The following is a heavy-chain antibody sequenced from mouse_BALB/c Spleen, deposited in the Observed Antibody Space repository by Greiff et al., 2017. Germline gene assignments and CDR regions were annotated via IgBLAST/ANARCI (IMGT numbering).Heavy chain of an antibody. CDR3: ARSMGNYLWFAY. J-gene: IGHJ3*01. D-gene: IGHD2-1*01. CDR1: GDSITSGY. V-gene: IGHV3-8*02. CDR2: ISYSGST. Sequence: EVQVVESGPSLVKPSQTLSLTCSVTGDSITSGYWNWIRKFPGNKLEYMGYISYSGSTYYNPSLKSRISITRDTSKNQYYLQLNSVTTEDTATYYCARSMGNYLWFAYWGQGTLVTVSA.